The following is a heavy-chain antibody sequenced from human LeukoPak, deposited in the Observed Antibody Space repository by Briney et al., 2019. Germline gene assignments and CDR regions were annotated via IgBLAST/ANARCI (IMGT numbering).Heavy chain of an antibody. CDR1: GYTFSSYD. CDR3: ARSFTDYDGHGYAFSYH. D-gene: IGHD3-22*01. Sequence: EASVKVSCKTSGYTFSSYDITWVRQATGQGLEWMGWMNPKSGDTGYAQKFQGRVAMTRDTSISTAYMELSSLRSDDTAVYYCARSFTDYDGHGYAFSYHWGQGTLVTVSS. CDR2: MNPKSGDT. J-gene: IGHJ4*02. V-gene: IGHV1-8*02.